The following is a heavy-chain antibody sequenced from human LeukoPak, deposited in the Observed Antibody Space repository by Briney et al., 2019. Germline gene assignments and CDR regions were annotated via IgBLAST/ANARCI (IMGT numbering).Heavy chain of an antibody. CDR1: GFTFSSNW. J-gene: IGHJ4*02. CDR2: INQDGSVK. D-gene: IGHD1-26*01. V-gene: IGHV3-7*01. CDR3: ARTDSGNLGYFDY. Sequence: GGSLRLSCAASGFTFSSNWMSWVRQAPGKRLEWVANINQDGSVKHYVDAVKGRFTISRYNAENSLCLQMDSLRAEDTAVYYCARTDSGNLGYFDYWGQGTLVSVSS.